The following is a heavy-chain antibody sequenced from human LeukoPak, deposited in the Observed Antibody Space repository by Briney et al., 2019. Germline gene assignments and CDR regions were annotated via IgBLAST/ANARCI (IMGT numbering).Heavy chain of an antibody. Sequence: GGSLRLSCAASGFTFSSYAMHWVRQAPGKGLEWVAVISYDGSNKYYADSVKGRFTISRDNSKNTLYLQMNSLRAEDTAVYYCARVTRGGYDGYFDYWGQGTLVTVSS. D-gene: IGHD5-12*01. CDR1: GFTFSSYA. V-gene: IGHV3-30*04. CDR3: ARVTRGGYDGYFDY. J-gene: IGHJ4*02. CDR2: ISYDGSNK.